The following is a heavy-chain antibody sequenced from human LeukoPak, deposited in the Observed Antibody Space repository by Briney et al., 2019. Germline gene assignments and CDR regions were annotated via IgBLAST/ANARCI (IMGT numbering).Heavy chain of an antibody. D-gene: IGHD2-21*01. V-gene: IGHV3-7*01. CDR2: INQDGREK. CDR3: ARWRVKLYSFDY. Sequence: GGSLRLSCAASGFIFRNYWMSWVRQAPGKGLEWVAIINQDGREKHYVDSVKGRFTISRDNAKDSLYLQMNSLRAEDTALYYCARWRVKLYSFDYWGHGTLVTVSS. CDR1: GFIFRNYW. J-gene: IGHJ4*01.